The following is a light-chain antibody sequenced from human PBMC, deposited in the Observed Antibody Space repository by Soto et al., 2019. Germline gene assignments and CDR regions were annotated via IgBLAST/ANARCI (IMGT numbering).Light chain of an antibody. CDR3: HQYGTSPRT. Sequence: EIVLTQSPGTLSLSPGERATLSCRASQSFTSSYLAWYQHKPGQAPRLLIYGTSSRAAGIPDRFSGSGSGTDFTLTISRLEPEDFAVYYCHQYGTSPRTFGQGTKVEIK. V-gene: IGKV3-20*01. J-gene: IGKJ1*01. CDR1: QSFTSSY. CDR2: GTS.